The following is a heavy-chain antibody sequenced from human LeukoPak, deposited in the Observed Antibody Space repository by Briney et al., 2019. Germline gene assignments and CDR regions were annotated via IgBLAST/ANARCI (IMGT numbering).Heavy chain of an antibody. D-gene: IGHD6-19*01. CDR2: INAGNGNT. V-gene: IGHV1-3*01. CDR1: GYTFTSYA. Sequence: ASVKVSCKASGYTFTSYAIHWVRQAPGQRLEWMGWINAGNGNTKYSQRFQGRVAITRDTSASTAYMELSSLRSEDTAVYYCARDSGSGWYFEYFQHWGQGTLVTVSS. J-gene: IGHJ1*01. CDR3: ARDSGSGWYFEYFQH.